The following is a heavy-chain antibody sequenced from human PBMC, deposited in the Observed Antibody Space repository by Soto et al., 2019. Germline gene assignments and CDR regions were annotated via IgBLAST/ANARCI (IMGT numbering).Heavy chain of an antibody. Sequence: SETLSLTCTVSGGSISSGGYYWSWIRQHPGKGLEWIGYIYYSGSTYYNPSLKSRVTISVDTSKNQFSLKLSSVTAADTAVYYCARDLRGGGHFDYWGQGTLVTVSS. CDR1: GGSISSGGYY. CDR3: ARDLRGGGHFDY. V-gene: IGHV4-31*03. J-gene: IGHJ4*02. CDR2: IYYSGST.